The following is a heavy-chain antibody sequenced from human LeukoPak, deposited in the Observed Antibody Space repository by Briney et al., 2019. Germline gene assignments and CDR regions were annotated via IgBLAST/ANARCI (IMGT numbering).Heavy chain of an antibody. D-gene: IGHD2-2*01. CDR2: IIGGAGGT. CDR1: GFSFSSHG. CDR3: AHGSMYQLDY. J-gene: IGHJ4*02. V-gene: IGHV3-23*01. Sequence: GGSLRLSCAASGFSFSSHGMSWVHQAPGKGLEWVSGIIGGAGGTYYADSVKGRFTISRDNAKNTLYLQMNSLRAEDTAVYYCAHGSMYQLDYWGQGTLVTVSS.